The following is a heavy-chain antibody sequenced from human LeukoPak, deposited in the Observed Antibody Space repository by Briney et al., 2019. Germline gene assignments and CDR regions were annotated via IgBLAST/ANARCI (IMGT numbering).Heavy chain of an antibody. CDR2: IRCDGSNK. CDR1: GFTFSSYG. D-gene: IGHD5-18*01. CDR3: ASLGYSYGTLAHDAFDI. J-gene: IGHJ3*02. V-gene: IGHV3-30*02. Sequence: GGSLRLSCAASGFTFSSYGMHWVRQAPGKGLEWVAFIRCDGSNKYYADSVKGRFTISRDSSKNTLYLQMNSLRADDTAVYYCASLGYSYGTLAHDAFDIWGQGTMVTVSS.